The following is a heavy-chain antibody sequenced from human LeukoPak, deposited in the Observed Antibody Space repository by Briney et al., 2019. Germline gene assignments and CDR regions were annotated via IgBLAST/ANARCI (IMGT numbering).Heavy chain of an antibody. D-gene: IGHD1-26*01. CDR3: GRQNSDPRFDY. J-gene: IGHJ4*02. CDR1: GFTFSSNN. Sequence: PGGSLRLSCAASGFTFSSNNMNWVRQPPGKGLEWVSYISSTSNTIYYADSVKGRFTISRDNAKNSLYLQMDSLRVEDTAVYYCGRQNSDPRFDYWGQGTLVTVSS. CDR2: ISSTSNTI. V-gene: IGHV3-48*04.